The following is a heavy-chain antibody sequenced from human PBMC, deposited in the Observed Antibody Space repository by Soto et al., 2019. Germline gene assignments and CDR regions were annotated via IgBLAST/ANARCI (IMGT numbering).Heavy chain of an antibody. CDR3: AKVIVLGASTLEY. D-gene: IGHD6-6*01. CDR1: GFMFNHYA. J-gene: IGHJ4*02. V-gene: IGHV3-23*01. Sequence: EQVLESGGGLVQPGGSLRLSCEASGFMFNHYAMAWVRQTPGKGLEWVSVISGSTGTTYYADSVKGRFTISRDNSKNTVYLQMNSLRVEDSALYSCAKVIVLGASTLEYWGPGTRVTGSS. CDR2: ISGSTGTT.